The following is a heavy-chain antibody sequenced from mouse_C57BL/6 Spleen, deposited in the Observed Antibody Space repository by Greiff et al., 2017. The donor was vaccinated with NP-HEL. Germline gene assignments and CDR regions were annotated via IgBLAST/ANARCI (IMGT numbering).Heavy chain of an antibody. V-gene: IGHV1-9*01. CDR2: ILPGSGST. J-gene: IGHJ1*03. D-gene: IGHD1-1*01. Sequence: QVQLQQSGAELMKPGASVKLSCKATGYTFTGYWIEWVKQRPGHGLEWIGEILPGSGSTNYNEKFKGKATLTVDKSSSTAYMQLSSLTSEDSAVYYCASPYYYGSSYGYFDVWGTGTTVTVSS. CDR1: GYTFTGYW. CDR3: ASPYYYGSSYGYFDV.